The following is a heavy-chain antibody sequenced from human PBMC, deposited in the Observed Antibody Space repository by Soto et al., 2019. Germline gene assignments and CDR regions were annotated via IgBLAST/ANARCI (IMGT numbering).Heavy chain of an antibody. V-gene: IGHV4-59*01. J-gene: IGHJ4*02. CDR2: IYYSGST. Sequence: QVQLQESGPGLVKPSETLSLTCTVSGGSISSYYWSWIRQPPGKGLEWIGYIYYSGSTNYNPSLKSRVTISVDTSKNQFSLKLSSVTAADTAVYYCARVYSGYKSHWGQGTLVTVSS. CDR3: ARVYSGYKSH. D-gene: IGHD5-12*01. CDR1: GGSISSYY.